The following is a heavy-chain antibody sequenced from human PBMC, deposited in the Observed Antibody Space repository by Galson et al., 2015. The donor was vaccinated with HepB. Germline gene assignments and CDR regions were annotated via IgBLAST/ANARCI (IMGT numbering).Heavy chain of an antibody. J-gene: IGHJ4*02. V-gene: IGHV3-30-3*01. CDR1: GFTVSDYF. D-gene: IGHD6-19*01. Sequence: SLRLSCAASGFTVSDYFMYWVPPAPGKGLEWVAVTSSDGSNNYYGDLVKGRFSISKDSSKNTLFLQMRNMRTDDTAVYYCGRWGLRAVAGTKGDYWGQGSLVTVSS. CDR2: TSSDGSNN. CDR3: GRWGLRAVAGTKGDY.